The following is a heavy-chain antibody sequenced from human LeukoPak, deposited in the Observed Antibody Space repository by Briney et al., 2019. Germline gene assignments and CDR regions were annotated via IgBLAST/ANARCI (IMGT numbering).Heavy chain of an antibody. V-gene: IGHV1-46*01. Sequence: ASVKVSCKASGYTFTSYYMHWMRQAPGQGLEWMGIINPSGGSTSNAQKFQGRVTMTRDTSTSTVYMELSSLRSEDTAVYYCARDIEPDCSTTSCYIKAFDIWGQRTMVTVSS. J-gene: IGHJ3*02. CDR1: GYTFTSYY. CDR3: ARDIEPDCSTTSCYIKAFDI. D-gene: IGHD2-2*02. CDR2: INPSGGST.